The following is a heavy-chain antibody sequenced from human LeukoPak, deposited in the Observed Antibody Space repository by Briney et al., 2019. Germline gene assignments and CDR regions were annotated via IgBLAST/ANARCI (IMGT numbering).Heavy chain of an antibody. V-gene: IGHV4-59*01. D-gene: IGHD5-24*01. Sequence: SETLSLTCTVSGGSIGSYYWSWIRQPPGRGLEWIGYIHYSGSINSNPSLKSRVTISVDTSKNQFSLRLSSVTAADTDVYYCARVGSNSFDIWGQGTMVTVSS. CDR1: GGSIGSYY. J-gene: IGHJ3*02. CDR3: ARVGSNSFDI. CDR2: IHYSGSI.